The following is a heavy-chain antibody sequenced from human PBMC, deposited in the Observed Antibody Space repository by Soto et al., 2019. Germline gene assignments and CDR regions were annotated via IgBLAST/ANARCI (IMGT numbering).Heavy chain of an antibody. CDR3: AHRRGTVTSIRAHDAFDI. CDR2: IYWDDDK. J-gene: IGHJ3*02. D-gene: IGHD4-17*01. Sequence: QITLKESGPTLVKPTQTLTLTCTFSGFSLSTSGVGVGWIRQPPGKALEWLALIYWDDDKRYSPSLKSRLTITKDTSKNRVVLTMTNMDPVDTATYYCAHRRGTVTSIRAHDAFDIWGQGTMVTVSS. V-gene: IGHV2-5*02. CDR1: GFSLSTSGVG.